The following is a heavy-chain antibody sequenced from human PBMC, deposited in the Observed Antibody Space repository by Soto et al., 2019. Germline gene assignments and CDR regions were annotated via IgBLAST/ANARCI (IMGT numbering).Heavy chain of an antibody. CDR2: IKYSGTT. CDR1: GGSMRSSRCD. CDR3: ARHGITGTYYDAFDI. Sequence: SETLSLTCSVDGGSMRSSRCDGGWIRQPPGKGLEWIASIKYSGTTFYNPSLKSRVTLSVDTSKNQFALKLSSVTAAETAVYYCARHGITGTYYDAFDIWCQGPMVT. V-gene: IGHV4-39*01. D-gene: IGHD1-26*01. J-gene: IGHJ3*02.